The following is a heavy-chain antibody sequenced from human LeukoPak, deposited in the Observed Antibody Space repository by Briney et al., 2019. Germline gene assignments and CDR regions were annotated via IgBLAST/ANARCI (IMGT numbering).Heavy chain of an antibody. CDR1: GGSFSGYY. J-gene: IGHJ4*02. CDR2: INHSGST. CDR3: ARDSSGNDY. D-gene: IGHD6-19*01. Sequence: KPSETLSLTRAVYGGSFSGYYWSWIRQPPGKGLEWIGEINHSGSTNYNPSLKSRATISVDTSKNQFSLKLSSVTAADTAVYYCARDSSGNDYWGQGTLVTVSS. V-gene: IGHV4-34*01.